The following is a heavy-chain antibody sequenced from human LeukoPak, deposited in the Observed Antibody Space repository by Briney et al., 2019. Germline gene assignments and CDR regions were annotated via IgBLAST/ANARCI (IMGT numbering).Heavy chain of an antibody. D-gene: IGHD4/OR15-4a*01. CDR3: AGRAGAYSHPYDY. CDR2: IYSDNT. J-gene: IGHJ4*02. CDR1: GFTVSSNS. V-gene: IGHV3-53*01. Sequence: GGSLRLSCTVSGFTVSSNSMSWVRQAPGKGLEWVSFIYSDNTHYSDSVKGRFTISRDNPKNTLYLQMNSLRAEDTAVYYCAGRAGAYSHPYDYWGQGTLVTVSS.